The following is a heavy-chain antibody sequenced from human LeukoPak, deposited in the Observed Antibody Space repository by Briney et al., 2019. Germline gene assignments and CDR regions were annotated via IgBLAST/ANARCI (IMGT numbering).Heavy chain of an antibody. J-gene: IGHJ3*01. D-gene: IGHD2/OR15-2a*01. CDR3: AKDSQSVAFFLDDAFDL. CDR1: GFTSKNYA. V-gene: IGHV3-23*01. CDR2: ISATGSTT. Sequence: PGGSLRLSCAATGFTSKNYAMSWVRQTPGKGLEWLSVISATGSTTYYADSVRGRFTISRDNSKNTLYLQMNSLRVEDTAVYYCAKDSQSVAFFLDDAFDLWGQGTIVTVSA.